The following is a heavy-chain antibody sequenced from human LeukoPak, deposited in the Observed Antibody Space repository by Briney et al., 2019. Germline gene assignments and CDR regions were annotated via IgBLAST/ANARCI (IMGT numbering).Heavy chain of an antibody. J-gene: IGHJ4*02. V-gene: IGHV4-4*07. CDR2: IYTSVTT. CDR3: ARFTKHSGSSSDYYFDD. CDR1: GVSVTSYY. D-gene: IGHD1-26*01. Sequence: PETLSLTCTVSGVSVTSYYWSCLRQPAGKGLEWIGRIYTSVTTSYNPSLRSRLPMSVDTSKTQVYLNLSSVTSADTAVYYCARFTKHSGSSSDYYFDDWGQGTLVTASS.